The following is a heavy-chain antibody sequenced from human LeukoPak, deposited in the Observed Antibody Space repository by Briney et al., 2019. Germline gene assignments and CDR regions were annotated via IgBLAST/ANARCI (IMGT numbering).Heavy chain of an antibody. CDR1: GFTFSSYA. CDR2: ISYDGSNK. Sequence: GGSLRLSCAASGFTFSSYAMHWVRQAPGKGLEWVAVISYDGSNKYYADSVKGRFTISRDNSKNTLYLQMSSLRAEDTAVYYCARIPYGSGSSGWFDPWGQGTLVTVSS. D-gene: IGHD3-10*01. J-gene: IGHJ5*02. CDR3: ARIPYGSGSSGWFDP. V-gene: IGHV3-30*04.